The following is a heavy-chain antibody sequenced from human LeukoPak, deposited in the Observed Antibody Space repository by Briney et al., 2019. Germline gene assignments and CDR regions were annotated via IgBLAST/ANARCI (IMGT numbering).Heavy chain of an antibody. D-gene: IGHD5-24*01. Sequence: PGGSLRLSCAASGFTFSSYAMHRVRQAPGKGLEYVSAISSNGGSTYYANSVKGRFTISRDNSKNTLYLQMGSLRAEDMAVYYCARRYMATSAEDFDYWGQGTLVTVSS. CDR1: GFTFSSYA. CDR2: ISSNGGST. CDR3: ARRYMATSAEDFDY. J-gene: IGHJ4*02. V-gene: IGHV3-64*01.